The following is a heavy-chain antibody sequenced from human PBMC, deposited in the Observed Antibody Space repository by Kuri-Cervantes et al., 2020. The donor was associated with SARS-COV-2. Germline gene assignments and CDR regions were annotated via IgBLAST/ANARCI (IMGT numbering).Heavy chain of an antibody. J-gene: IGHJ4*02. V-gene: IGHV3-30*01. D-gene: IGHD6-6*01. Sequence: GESLKISCAASGFTFSNYAMHWVRQAPGKGLEWVAVISYDGSNKYYADSVKGRFTISRDNSKNTLYLQMNSLRAEDTAVYYCARDQWEYSSSSGGDYWGQGTLVTVSS. CDR1: GFTFSNYA. CDR2: ISYDGSNK. CDR3: ARDQWEYSSSSGGDY.